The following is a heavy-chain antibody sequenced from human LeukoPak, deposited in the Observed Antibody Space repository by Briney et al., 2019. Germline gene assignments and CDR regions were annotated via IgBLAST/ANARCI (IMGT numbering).Heavy chain of an antibody. J-gene: IGHJ4*02. CDR2: INWNGGST. D-gene: IGHD6-6*01. Sequence: GGSLRLSCAASGFTFDDYGMSWVRHAPGKGMEWVSGINWNGGSTGYADSVKGRFTISRDNAKNSLYLQMNSLRAEDTALYHCARGGVSSSSIPYFDYWGQGTLVTVSS. CDR3: ARGGVSSSSIPYFDY. CDR1: GFTFDDYG. V-gene: IGHV3-20*01.